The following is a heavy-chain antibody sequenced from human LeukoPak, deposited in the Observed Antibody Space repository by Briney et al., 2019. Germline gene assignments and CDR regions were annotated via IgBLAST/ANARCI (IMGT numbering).Heavy chain of an antibody. V-gene: IGHV4-31*03. CDR3: ARERKTYYYDSSGYYSNAFDI. D-gene: IGHD3-22*01. CDR1: GGSISRGGYY. J-gene: IGHJ3*02. CDR2: IYYSGST. Sequence: SQTLSLTCTVSGGSISRGGYYWSWIRQHPGKGLEWIGYIYYSGSTYYNPSLKSRVTISVDTSKNQFSLKLSSVTAADTAVYYCARERKTYYYDSSGYYSNAFDIWGQGTMVTVSS.